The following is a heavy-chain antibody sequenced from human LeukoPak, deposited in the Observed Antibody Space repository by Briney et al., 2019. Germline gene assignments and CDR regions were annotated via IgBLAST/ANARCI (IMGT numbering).Heavy chain of an antibody. V-gene: IGHV1-69*13. CDR1: VGTFSSYA. CDR3: AREWGRWLQFGAFDI. D-gene: IGHD5-24*01. J-gene: IGHJ3*02. CDR2: IIPIFGTA. Sequence: SVKVSCKASVGTFSSYAISWVRQAPGQGLNWMEGIIPIFGTANYAQKFQGRVRITADESTSTAYLELSSLRSEDTAVYYCAREWGRWLQFGAFDIWGQGTMVTVSS.